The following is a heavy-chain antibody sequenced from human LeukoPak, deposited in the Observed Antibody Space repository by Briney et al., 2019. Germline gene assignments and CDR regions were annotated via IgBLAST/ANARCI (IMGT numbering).Heavy chain of an antibody. V-gene: IGHV3-15*01. D-gene: IGHD6-19*01. Sequence: EGSLRLSCAASGFTFSNAWMSWVRQAPGKGLEWVGRIKSETDGGTADYAAPVKGRFTISRDDSKNTLYLQMNSLKTEDTAVYYCTADQIAVAGNAFDSWGQGTLVTVSS. CDR2: IKSETDGGTA. CDR1: GFTFSNAW. CDR3: TADQIAVAGNAFDS. J-gene: IGHJ4*02.